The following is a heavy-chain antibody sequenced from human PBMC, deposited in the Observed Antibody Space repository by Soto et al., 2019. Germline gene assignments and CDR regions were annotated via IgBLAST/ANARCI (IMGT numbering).Heavy chain of an antibody. J-gene: IGHJ5*02. Sequence: QVQLVQSGAEVKKPGSSVNVSCKTSGGTFGNSAVAWVRQAPGQGLEWMGGIVPMFGTANYAQKFQGRLTITADDSTSTAYMELRSLRSDDTAVYYCARDGDPESAFRRGPLGGGRFDPWGQGSLVTVSS. CDR3: ARDGDPESAFRRGPLGGGRFDP. V-gene: IGHV1-69*12. CDR1: GGTFGNSA. D-gene: IGHD2-21*01. CDR2: IVPMFGTA.